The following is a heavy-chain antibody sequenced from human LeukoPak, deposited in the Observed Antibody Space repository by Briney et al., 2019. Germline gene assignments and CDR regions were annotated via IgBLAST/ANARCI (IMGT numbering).Heavy chain of an antibody. J-gene: IGHJ4*02. Sequence: GVSVKVSCKASGGTFSSYAISWVRQAPGQGLEWMGGIIPIFGTANYAQKFQGRVTITADKSTSTAYMELSSLRSEDTAVYYCARAKDSGYDLYYFDYWGQGTLVTVSS. CDR2: IIPIFGTA. V-gene: IGHV1-69*06. D-gene: IGHD5-12*01. CDR1: GGTFSSYA. CDR3: ARAKDSGYDLYYFDY.